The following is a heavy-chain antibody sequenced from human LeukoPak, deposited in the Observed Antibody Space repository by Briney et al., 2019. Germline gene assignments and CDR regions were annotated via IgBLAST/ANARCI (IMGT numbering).Heavy chain of an antibody. CDR1: GGSISSYC. D-gene: IGHD3-22*01. CDR2: IYYSGST. J-gene: IGHJ4*02. V-gene: IGHV4-59*01. CDR3: ASSYYDSSGPAY. Sequence: KPSETLSLTCTVSGGSISSYCWSWIRQPPGKGLEWIGYIYYSGSTNYNPSLKSRVTISVDTSKNQFSLKLSSVTAADTAVYYCASSYYDSSGPAYWGQGTLVTVSS.